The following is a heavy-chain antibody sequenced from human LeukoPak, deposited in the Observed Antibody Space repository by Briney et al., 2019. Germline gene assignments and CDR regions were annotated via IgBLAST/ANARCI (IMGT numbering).Heavy chain of an antibody. Sequence: ASVKVSCKASGYTFTGYYMHWVRQAPGQGLEWMGRINPNSGGTNYAQKFQGRVTMTRDTSISTAYMELSRLRSDDTAVYYCARSDNWGSKLADYRGQGTLVTVSS. CDR2: INPNSGGT. CDR3: ARSDNWGSKLADY. CDR1: GYTFTGYY. J-gene: IGHJ4*02. V-gene: IGHV1-2*06. D-gene: IGHD7-27*01.